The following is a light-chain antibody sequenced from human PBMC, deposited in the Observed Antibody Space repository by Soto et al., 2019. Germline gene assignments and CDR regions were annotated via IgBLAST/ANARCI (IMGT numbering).Light chain of an antibody. CDR1: QSVGTS. Sequence: EIVLTQSPVTVSLSPGERGTLSCRASQSVGTSLAWYQQKPGQAPRLLIYGASNRATGIPDRFSGSGSGTDFTLTISRLEPEDFAVYYCQQYGSSPRTFGQGTKVDIK. V-gene: IGKV3-20*01. J-gene: IGKJ1*01. CDR2: GAS. CDR3: QQYGSSPRT.